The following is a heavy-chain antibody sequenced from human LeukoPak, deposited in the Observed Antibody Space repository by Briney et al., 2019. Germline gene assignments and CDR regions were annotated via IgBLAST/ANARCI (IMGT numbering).Heavy chain of an antibody. CDR2: IIPIFGTA. CDR3: AIEGFYDSSGYYKDY. Sequence: SVKVSCKXSGGTFSSYAISWVRQAPGQGLEWMGRIIPIFGTANYAQKFQGRVTITTDESTSTAHMELSSLRSEDTAVYYCAIEGFYDSSGYYKDYWGQGTLVTVSS. J-gene: IGHJ4*02. V-gene: IGHV1-69*05. CDR1: GGTFSSYA. D-gene: IGHD3-22*01.